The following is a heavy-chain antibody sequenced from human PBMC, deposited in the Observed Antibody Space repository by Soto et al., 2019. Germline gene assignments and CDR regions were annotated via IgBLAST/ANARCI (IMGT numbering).Heavy chain of an antibody. CDR3: ARGTPSPLIVRSSRGPWFDP. J-gene: IGHJ5*02. CDR1: GGSISSYY. CDR2: MYYGGRT. D-gene: IGHD2-15*01. Sequence: SATLSLTFTFSGGSISSYYWSWIRQPPGKGLEWIGYMYYGGRTNYNPSLKSRVTISVDTSKMQVSLKLSSVTAADTAVYFCARGTPSPLIVRSSRGPWFDPCGQGTLVTVSS. V-gene: IGHV4-59*08.